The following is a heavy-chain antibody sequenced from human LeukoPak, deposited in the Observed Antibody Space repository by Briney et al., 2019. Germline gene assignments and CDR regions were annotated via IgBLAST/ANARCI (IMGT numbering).Heavy chain of an antibody. J-gene: IGHJ4*02. CDR3: ASPGRGFCGGDCLHY. Sequence: ASVKVSCKASGYTFTSYYMHWVRQAPGQGLEWMGMINPSGGSTNYAQKFQGRVTVTSDTSTGTVYMELSSLKSEDTAVYYCASPGRGFCGGDCLHYWGQGTLVTVSS. CDR2: INPSGGST. D-gene: IGHD2-21*02. CDR1: GYTFTSYY. V-gene: IGHV1-46*01.